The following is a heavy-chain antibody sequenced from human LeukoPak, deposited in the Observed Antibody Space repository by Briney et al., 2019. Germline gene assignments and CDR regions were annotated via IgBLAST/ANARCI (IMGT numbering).Heavy chain of an antibody. J-gene: IGHJ5*02. Sequence: GGSLRLSCAASGFTFSSYSMNWVRQAPGKGLEWVSYISSSSSTIYYADSVKGRFTISRDNAKNSLYLQMNSLRAEDTAVYYCARGQYDFWSGLHYADNWFDPWGQGTLVTVSS. V-gene: IGHV3-48*01. CDR3: ARGQYDFWSGLHYADNWFDP. CDR2: ISSSSSTI. CDR1: GFTFSSYS. D-gene: IGHD3-3*01.